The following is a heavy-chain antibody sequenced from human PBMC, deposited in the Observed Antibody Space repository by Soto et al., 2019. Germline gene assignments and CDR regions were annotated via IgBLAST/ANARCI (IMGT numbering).Heavy chain of an antibody. CDR3: AKDLLLSSGWYGPVLSTFDP. CDR1: GFTFSSYA. CDR2: ISGSGGST. J-gene: IGHJ5*02. V-gene: IGHV3-23*01. Sequence: PGGSLRLSCAASGFTFSSYAMSWVRQAPGKGLEWVSAISGSGGSTYYADSVKGRFTISRDNSKNTLYLQMNSLRAEDTAVYYCAKDLLLSSGWYGPVLSTFDPWGQGTLVTVSS. D-gene: IGHD6-19*01.